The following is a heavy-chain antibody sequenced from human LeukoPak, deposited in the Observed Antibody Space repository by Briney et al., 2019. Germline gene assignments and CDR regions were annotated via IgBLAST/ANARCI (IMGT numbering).Heavy chain of an antibody. J-gene: IGHJ4*02. CDR2: IIPIFGTA. V-gene: IGHV1-69*13. D-gene: IGHD1-7*01. CDR1: GGTFSSYA. CDR3: ANINWNYGWDY. Sequence: ASVKVSCKASGGTFSSYAINWVRQAPGQGLEWMGGIIPIFGTANYAQKFQGRDTITADESTSTAYMELSSLRSEDTAVYCCANINWNYGWDYWGQGTLVTVSS.